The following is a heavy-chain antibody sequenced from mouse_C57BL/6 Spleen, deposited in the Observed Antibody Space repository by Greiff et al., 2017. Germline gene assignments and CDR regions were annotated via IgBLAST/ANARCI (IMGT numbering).Heavy chain of an antibody. CDR3: ARSGSAGIAY. J-gene: IGHJ3*01. Sequence: EVKLVESGGGLVKPGGSLKLSCAASGFTFSDYGMHWVRQAPEKGLEWVAYISSGSSTIYYADTVKGRFTISRDNARNTLFLQMTSLRSEDTAMYYCARSGSAGIAYWSQGTLVTVSA. CDR2: ISSGSSTI. CDR1: GFTFSDYG. D-gene: IGHD3-1*01. V-gene: IGHV5-17*01.